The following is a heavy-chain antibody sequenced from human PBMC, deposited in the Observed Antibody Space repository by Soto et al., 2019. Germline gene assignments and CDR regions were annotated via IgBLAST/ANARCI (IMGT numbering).Heavy chain of an antibody. V-gene: IGHV4-59*01. CDR2: IYYSGSP. Sequence: PSETLSLTCTVSGGSISSYYWSWIRQPPGKGLEWIGYIYYSGSPNYSPSLESRVTISEDTSKNQFSLKLSSVTAADTAIYYCAGGRDDSNGWYFELWGRGTLVTVSS. CDR1: GGSISSYY. CDR3: AGGRDDSNGWYFEL. D-gene: IGHD2-15*01. J-gene: IGHJ2*01.